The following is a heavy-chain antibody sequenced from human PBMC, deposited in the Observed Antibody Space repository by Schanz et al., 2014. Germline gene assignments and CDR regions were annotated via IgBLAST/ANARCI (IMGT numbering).Heavy chain of an antibody. J-gene: IGHJ5*02. CDR2: IYHSGST. CDR1: GGSISSSDW. V-gene: IGHV4-4*02. Sequence: QVQLQESGPGLVKPSGTLSLTCAVSGGSISSSDWWRWVRQPPGKGLEWIGEIYHSGSTNYNPSPKSRVTIPVDMPRKHFSLKVTSMTAADTAVYYCARGHHPHGIAVAARGFDPWGQGTLVTVSS. D-gene: IGHD6-19*01. CDR3: ARGHHPHGIAVAARGFDP.